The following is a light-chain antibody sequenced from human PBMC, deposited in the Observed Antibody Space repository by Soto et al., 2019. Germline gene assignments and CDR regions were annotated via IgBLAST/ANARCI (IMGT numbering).Light chain of an antibody. CDR1: SSDVGGYNF. CDR2: EVT. Sequence: QSALTQPPSASGSPGQSVTISCTGTSSDVGGYNFVSWYQQHPGKAPKPMIYEVTKRPSGVPARFSGSKSGNTASLTVSGLQSEDEADYYCSSYTGNNNFFDFGTGTKLTVL. CDR3: SSYTGNNNFFD. J-gene: IGLJ1*01. V-gene: IGLV2-8*01.